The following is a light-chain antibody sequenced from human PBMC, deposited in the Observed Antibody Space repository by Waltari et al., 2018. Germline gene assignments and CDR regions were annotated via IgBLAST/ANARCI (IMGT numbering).Light chain of an antibody. CDR3: QSYDSSLGGSV. J-gene: IGLJ2*01. Sequence: QSVLTQPPSVSGAPGQRVTLSCTGSSSNIGAGYDVNRYQQLPGKAPKLLIHGNSNRPSGVPDRISGSKSGTSASLAITGLQAEDEADYYCQSYDSSLGGSVFGGGTKLTVL. CDR1: SSNIGAGYD. CDR2: GNS. V-gene: IGLV1-40*01.